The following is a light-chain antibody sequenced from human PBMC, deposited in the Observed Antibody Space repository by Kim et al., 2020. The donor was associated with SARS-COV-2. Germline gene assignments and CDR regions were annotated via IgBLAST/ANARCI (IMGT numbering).Light chain of an antibody. CDR2: DDN. CDR3: QSYDSSKDCV. CDR1: SGSIASSY. J-gene: IGLJ3*02. Sequence: NFMLTQPHSVSESPGKTVTISCTRSSGSIASSYVHWYQQRPGSAPSTVIYDDNERPSGVPDRFSGSIDSSSNTASLTISGLRTEVEADYYCQSYDSSKDCVFGGGTQLTVL. V-gene: IGLV6-57*04.